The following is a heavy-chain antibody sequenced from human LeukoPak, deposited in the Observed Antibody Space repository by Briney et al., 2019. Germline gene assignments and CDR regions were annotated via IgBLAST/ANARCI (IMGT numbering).Heavy chain of an antibody. V-gene: IGHV3-30*19. CDR3: ARAYSSGWFNS. CDR1: GFTFSSYG. J-gene: IGHJ5*01. CDR2: ISKDGSSE. Sequence: GGSLRLSCAASGFTFSSYGMHWVRQAPGKGLEWVTLISKDGSSEYYADSVKGRFTISRDNSKNTLYLQMNSLRVEDMAVYYCARAYSSGWFNSWGQGTLVTVSS. D-gene: IGHD6-19*01.